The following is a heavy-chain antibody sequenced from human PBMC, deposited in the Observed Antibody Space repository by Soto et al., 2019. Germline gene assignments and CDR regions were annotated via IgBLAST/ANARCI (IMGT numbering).Heavy chain of an antibody. CDR2: ISGRDDST. Sequence: EVQLLESGGDLVQPGGSLRLSCVASGFSFSNYAMSWVRQVPGKGLEWVSFISGRDDSTYYADSVKGRFTISRDNSKNTLYLQMNNLRAEDTAIYYCARDRERDAWYEDYWGQGTLVTVSS. J-gene: IGHJ4*02. D-gene: IGHD6-13*01. V-gene: IGHV3-23*01. CDR3: ARDRERDAWYEDY. CDR1: GFSFSNYA.